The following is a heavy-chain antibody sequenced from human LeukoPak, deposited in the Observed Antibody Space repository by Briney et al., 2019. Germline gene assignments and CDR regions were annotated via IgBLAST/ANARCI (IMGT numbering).Heavy chain of an antibody. J-gene: IGHJ6*03. V-gene: IGHV4-38-2*02. CDR1: GYSISSGYY. Sequence: SETLSLTCTVSGYSISSGYYWGWIRQPPGKGLEWIGSIYHSGSTYYNPSLKSRVTISVDTPKNQFSLKLSSVTAADTAVYYCARGMYYYDSSGYYPHYYYYYYMDVWGKGTTVTISS. CDR2: IYHSGST. D-gene: IGHD3-22*01. CDR3: ARGMYYYDSSGYYPHYYYYYYMDV.